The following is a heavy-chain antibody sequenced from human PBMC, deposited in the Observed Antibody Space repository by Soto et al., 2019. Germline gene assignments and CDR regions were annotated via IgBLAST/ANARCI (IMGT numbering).Heavy chain of an antibody. J-gene: IGHJ4*02. D-gene: IGHD5-18*01. CDR1: GITFSNYN. Sequence: EVHLVESGGGLVKPGGSLRLSCAASGITFSNYNINWVRQVPGTGLAWVSYISASGSYIYYADSVKGRFTISRDNAKNPMYQQMNSLRAEDTAVYYCATDWGYSYGHAFDSWGQGTLVTVSS. V-gene: IGHV3-21*01. CDR2: ISASGSYI. CDR3: ATDWGYSYGHAFDS.